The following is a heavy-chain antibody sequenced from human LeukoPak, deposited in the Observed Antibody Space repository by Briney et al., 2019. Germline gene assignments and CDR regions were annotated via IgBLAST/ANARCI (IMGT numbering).Heavy chain of an antibody. Sequence: GGSLRLSCAASGFTFSSYAMSWVRQTPGKGLEWVSAISGSGGGTYYTDSVKGRFTISRDNSKNTLFLQINSLRVEDTAVYYCAKRNYDFWSGYYRRAENHFDYWGQGTLVTVSS. J-gene: IGHJ4*02. V-gene: IGHV3-23*01. CDR1: GFTFSSYA. D-gene: IGHD3-3*01. CDR3: AKRNYDFWSGYYRRAENHFDY. CDR2: ISGSGGGT.